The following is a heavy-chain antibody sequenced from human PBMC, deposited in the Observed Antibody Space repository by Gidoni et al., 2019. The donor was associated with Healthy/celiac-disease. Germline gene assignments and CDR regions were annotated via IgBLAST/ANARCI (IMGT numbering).Heavy chain of an antibody. Sequence: QVQLVQSGAEVKKPVSSVKVSCKASGGTFRSYAISWVRQAPGQGLEWMGGIIPIFGTANYALQFQCRVTITADESTSTAYMELSSLRSEDTAVYYCARVATRDLQNWFDPWGQGTLVTVSS. D-gene: IGHD1-1*01. CDR1: GGTFRSYA. J-gene: IGHJ5*02. V-gene: IGHV1-69*01. CDR2: IIPIFGTA. CDR3: ARVATRDLQNWFDP.